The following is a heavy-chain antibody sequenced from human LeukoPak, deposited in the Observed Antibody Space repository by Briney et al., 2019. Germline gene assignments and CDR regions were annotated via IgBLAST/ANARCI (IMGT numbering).Heavy chain of an antibody. Sequence: GGSLRLSCAASGFTFSSYAMSWVRQAPGKGLEWVSAISGSGDSTYYADSVRGRFTISRDNSKNTLYLQMNSLRAEDTAVYYCAKDPYRGDTAMEGYFDYWGQGTLVTVSS. CDR2: ISGSGDST. CDR1: GFTFSSYA. V-gene: IGHV3-23*01. J-gene: IGHJ4*02. CDR3: AKDPYRGDTAMEGYFDY. D-gene: IGHD5-18*01.